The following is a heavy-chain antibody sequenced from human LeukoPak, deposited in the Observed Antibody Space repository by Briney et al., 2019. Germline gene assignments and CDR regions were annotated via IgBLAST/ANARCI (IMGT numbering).Heavy chain of an antibody. J-gene: IGHJ4*02. V-gene: IGHV1-2*02. CDR2: MDPNSGDT. D-gene: IGHD3-9*01. CDR3: ARSGSTGYSLDY. Sequence: ASVKVSCKASGYSFTGYFIHWVRQAPGQGLEWMGCMDPNSGDTKYAQKFQGRVSMPRDTSTRTAYMELSRLRSDDTAVYFCARSGSTGYSLDYWGQGTLVTVSS. CDR1: GYSFTGYF.